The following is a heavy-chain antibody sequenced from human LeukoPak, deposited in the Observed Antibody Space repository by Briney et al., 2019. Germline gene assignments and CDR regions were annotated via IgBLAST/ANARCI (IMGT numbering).Heavy chain of an antibody. CDR3: AREEDGDYSEYLDY. V-gene: IGHV1-18*01. Sequence: GASVTVSCMASGYTFTNYGISWVRQAPGQGLEWMGWINTYNGNTNYAQKLQGRVTMTTDTSTSTAYMELRSLRSDDTAVYYCAREEDGDYSEYLDYWGQGTLVTVSS. J-gene: IGHJ4*02. CDR1: GYTFTNYG. CDR2: INTYNGNT. D-gene: IGHD4-17*01.